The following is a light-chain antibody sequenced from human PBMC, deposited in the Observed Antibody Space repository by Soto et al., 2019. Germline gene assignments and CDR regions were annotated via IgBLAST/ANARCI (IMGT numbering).Light chain of an antibody. Sequence: QSALTQSRSVSGSPGQSVTISCTGTSSDVGGYNFVSWYQQYPGKAPKLIIYDVTKRPSGVPDRFSGSNSGNTASLTISGLQTDDEADYYCCSYAGSYTHVFGTGTKLTVL. J-gene: IGLJ1*01. CDR3: CSYAGSYTHV. CDR2: DVT. V-gene: IGLV2-11*01. CDR1: SSDVGGYNF.